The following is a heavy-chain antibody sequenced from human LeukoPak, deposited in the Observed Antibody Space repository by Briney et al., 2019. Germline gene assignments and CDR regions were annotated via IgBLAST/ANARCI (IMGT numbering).Heavy chain of an antibody. CDR3: AREIDCSGGSCYSPFDY. J-gene: IGHJ4*02. Sequence: SETLSLTCAVSGGSISSSNWWSWVRQPPGKGLEWIGEIYHSGSTNYNPSLKSRVTISVDKSKNQFSLKLSSVTAADTAVYYCAREIDCSGGSCYSPFDYWGQGTLVTVSS. V-gene: IGHV4-4*02. D-gene: IGHD2-15*01. CDR2: IYHSGST. CDR1: GGSISSSNW.